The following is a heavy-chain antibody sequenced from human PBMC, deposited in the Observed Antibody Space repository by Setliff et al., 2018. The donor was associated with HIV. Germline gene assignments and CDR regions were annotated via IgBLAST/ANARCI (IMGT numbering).Heavy chain of an antibody. Sequence: ASVKVSCKASGYTFTGYYTHWVRQAPGQGLEWMGWINPNSGGTNYAQMFQGRVTMTRDTSITTAYMEASRLTSDDTAVYYCARGRYSGSYFLFDSWGQGTQVTVSS. V-gene: IGHV1-2*02. J-gene: IGHJ4*02. CDR2: INPNSGGT. CDR3: ARGRYSGSYFLFDS. CDR1: GYTFTGYY. D-gene: IGHD1-26*01.